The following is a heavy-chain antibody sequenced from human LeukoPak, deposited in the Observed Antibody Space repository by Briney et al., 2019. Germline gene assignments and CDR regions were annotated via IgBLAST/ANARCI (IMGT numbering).Heavy chain of an antibody. CDR2: IYYSGST. J-gene: IGHJ1*01. CDR3: ARGNGDPQYLQH. V-gene: IGHV4-59*01. CDR1: GGSISSYY. D-gene: IGHD4-17*01. Sequence: PSETLSLTCAVSGGSISSYYWSWIRQPPGKGLEWIGYIYYSGSTNYNPSLKSRVTISVDTSKNQFSLKLSSVTAADTAVYYCARGNGDPQYLQHWGQGTLVTVSS.